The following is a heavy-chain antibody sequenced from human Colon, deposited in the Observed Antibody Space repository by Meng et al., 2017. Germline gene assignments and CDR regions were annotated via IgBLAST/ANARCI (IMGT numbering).Heavy chain of an antibody. CDR3: AHGVVASATLGAWFDS. CDR2: IYWDDDA. Sequence: QITLQEFGPTLVKPTQTLTLTCSFSGFSLNTDGVAVGWIRQPPGKAPEWLALIYWDDDARYSPSLKNRLSITQDAAKNQVVLTMTNMESVDTATYFCAHGVVASATLGAWFDSWGQGTLVTVSS. V-gene: IGHV2-5*02. J-gene: IGHJ5*01. CDR1: GFSLNTDGVA. D-gene: IGHD2-15*01.